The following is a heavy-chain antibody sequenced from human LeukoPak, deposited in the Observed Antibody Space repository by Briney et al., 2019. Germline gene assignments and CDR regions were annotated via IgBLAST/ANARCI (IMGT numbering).Heavy chain of an antibody. D-gene: IGHD5-18*01. CDR1: GFTFSSYW. CDR2: IKGDGSST. Sequence: GGSLRLSWAASGFTFSSYWMHWVRHTPGKGLVWVSRIKGDGSSTSYADSVKGRFTISRDNAKNTLYLQMNSLRAEDTAVYYCARDGYSFGHDFDYWGQGTLVTVSS. CDR3: ARDGYSFGHDFDY. V-gene: IGHV3-74*01. J-gene: IGHJ4*02.